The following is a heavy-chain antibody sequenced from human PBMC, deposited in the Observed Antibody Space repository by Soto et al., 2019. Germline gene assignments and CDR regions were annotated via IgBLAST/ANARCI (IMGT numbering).Heavy chain of an antibody. V-gene: IGHV5-51*01. D-gene: IGHD1-26*01. CDR2: IYPGDSQT. Sequence: PGESLKISCKGSGFNFPTYGIGWVRQMPGKGLEWMGIIYPGDSQTRYSPSFQGQVTISADKSISTAYLQWTSLRASDTAMYYCATTTANWFDPWGQGTLVTVSS. CDR1: GFNFPTYG. J-gene: IGHJ5*02. CDR3: ATTTANWFDP.